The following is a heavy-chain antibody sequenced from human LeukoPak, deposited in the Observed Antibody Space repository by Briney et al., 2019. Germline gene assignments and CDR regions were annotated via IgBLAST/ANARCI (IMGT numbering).Heavy chain of an antibody. CDR2: IYPGDSDT. J-gene: IGHJ1*01. CDR1: GYSFTSYW. CDR3: ASANTGDPPAYLRH. D-gene: IGHD1-14*01. Sequence: GESLKISCKGSGYSFTSYWIAWVRQMPGKGLECMGIIYPGDSDTRYSPSFQGQVTISADKSISTAYLQWSSLKASDSAMYYCASANTGDPPAYLRHWGQGTLLTVSS. V-gene: IGHV5-51*01.